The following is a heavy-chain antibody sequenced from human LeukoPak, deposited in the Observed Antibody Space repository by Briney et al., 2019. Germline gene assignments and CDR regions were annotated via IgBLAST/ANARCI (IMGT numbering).Heavy chain of an antibody. J-gene: IGHJ4*02. D-gene: IGHD4-17*01. Sequence: GRSLRLSCAASGFTFSSYAMHWVRQAPGKGLEWVAVISYDGSNKYYADSVKSRFTISRDNSKNTLYLQMNSLRAEDTAVYYCVRTEGYGDADFDYWGQGTLVTVSS. CDR1: GFTFSSYA. V-gene: IGHV3-30*01. CDR3: VRTEGYGDADFDY. CDR2: ISYDGSNK.